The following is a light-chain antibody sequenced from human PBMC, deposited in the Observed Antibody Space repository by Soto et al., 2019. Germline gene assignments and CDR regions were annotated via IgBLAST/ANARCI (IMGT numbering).Light chain of an antibody. J-gene: IGKJ4*01. V-gene: IGKV2-28*01. CDR2: LGS. CDR1: QTLLHSNGYNY. Sequence: EIVMTQSPLSLPVTPGEPASISCGSSQTLLHSNGYNYLDWYLQKPGQSPRLLIYLGSNRASGVPDRFSGSGSGTDFTLKISRVEAEDVGVYYCMQALQTPLTFGGGTKVDI. CDR3: MQALQTPLT.